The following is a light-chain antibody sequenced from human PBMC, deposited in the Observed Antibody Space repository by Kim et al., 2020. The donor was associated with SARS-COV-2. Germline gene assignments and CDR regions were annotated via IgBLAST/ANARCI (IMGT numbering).Light chain of an antibody. CDR3: VQATHWPHT. CDR1: HSLVHSNANTY. Sequence: VVLTQSPLSLPVTLGHSASISCRSNHSLVHSNANTYLNWFQQRPGESPGRLIYKVSNRDSGVPDRFSGGSGSGSDFTLTIRGVQAGDVGVYYCVQATHWPHTFGQGTKLEI. V-gene: IGKV2-30*02. J-gene: IGKJ2*01. CDR2: KVS.